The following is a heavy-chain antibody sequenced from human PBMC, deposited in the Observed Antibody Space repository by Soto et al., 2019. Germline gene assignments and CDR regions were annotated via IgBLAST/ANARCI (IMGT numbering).Heavy chain of an antibody. J-gene: IGHJ6*02. CDR1: GGSISSYY. D-gene: IGHD3-10*01. Sequence: QVQLQESGPGLVKPSETLSLTCTVSGGSISSYYWSWIRQPPGKGLEWIGYIYYSGSTNYNPSLKSRVTILVDTSKNQFSMKLSSVTAADTAVYYCAREAGAGYYGMDVWGQGTTVTVSS. V-gene: IGHV4-59*01. CDR3: AREAGAGYYGMDV. CDR2: IYYSGST.